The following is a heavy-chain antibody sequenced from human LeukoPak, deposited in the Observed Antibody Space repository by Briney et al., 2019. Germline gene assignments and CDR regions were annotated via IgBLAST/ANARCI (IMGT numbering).Heavy chain of an antibody. V-gene: IGHV3-23*01. CDR1: GFTFSSYS. D-gene: IGHD4-17*01. CDR3: VKGATVTTRPNFDY. CDR2: ISGGGGTT. J-gene: IGHJ4*02. Sequence: PGGSLRLSCAASGFTFSSYSMNWVRQAPGKGLEWVSVISGGGGTTYYGDSVKGRFTISRDNSKNTLFLQMNSLRVEDTATYYCVKGATVTTRPNFDYWGQGTVVTVSS.